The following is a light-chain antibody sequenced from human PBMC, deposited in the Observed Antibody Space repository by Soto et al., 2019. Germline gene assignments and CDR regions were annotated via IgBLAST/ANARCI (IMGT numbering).Light chain of an antibody. CDR3: CLYIGATTYV. CDR2: EGH. CDR1: SGFVGSFSL. J-gene: IGLJ1*01. V-gene: IGLV2-23*01. Sequence: QSVLAQPASVSWSPGQSITISCTGTSGFVGSFSLVSWYRQHPGKAPKVMISEGHRRPSGVPDRFSGSTSANSASLTISGLQADDEADYYCCLYIGATTYVFGTGTKVTVL.